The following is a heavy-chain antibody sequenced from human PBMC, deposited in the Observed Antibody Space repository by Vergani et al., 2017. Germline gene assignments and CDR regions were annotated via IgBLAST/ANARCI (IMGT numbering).Heavy chain of an antibody. CDR1: GFTFSSYS. J-gene: IGHJ4*02. Sequence: EVQLVESGGGLVKPGGSLRLFCAASGFTFSSYSMNWVRQAPGKVLDGVSSISSSSSYIYYADSVKARFTIPRYNAKNSLYLQLNSLRAEDTALYYCAKGSCGSRNIPVDYWGQGTLVTVSS. D-gene: IGHD2-15*01. CDR2: ISSSSSYI. CDR3: AKGSCGSRNIPVDY. V-gene: IGHV3-21*04.